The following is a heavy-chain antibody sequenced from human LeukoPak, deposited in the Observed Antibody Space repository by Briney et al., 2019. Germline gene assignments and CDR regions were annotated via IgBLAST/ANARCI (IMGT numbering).Heavy chain of an antibody. D-gene: IGHD3-22*01. J-gene: IGHJ5*02. CDR3: ARDLGQYYDTSDNWFDP. CDR2: INSDGINT. CDR1: GFTFSNYA. V-gene: IGHV3-74*01. Sequence: GGSLRLSCAASGFTFSNYAMHWVRQAPGKGLVWVSRINSDGINTSYADSVKGRFTISRDNAKNTLNLQMNSLRAEDTAVYYCARDLGQYYDTSDNWFDPWGQGTLVTVSS.